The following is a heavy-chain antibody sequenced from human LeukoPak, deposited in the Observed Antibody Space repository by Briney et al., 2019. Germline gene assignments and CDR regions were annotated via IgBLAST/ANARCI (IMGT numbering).Heavy chain of an antibody. J-gene: IGHJ4*02. Sequence: KPSETLSLTCTVSGGSISSGDYYWGWIRQPPGKGLEWIGSIYYSGSTYYNPSLKSRVTISVDTSKNQFSLKLNSVTAADTAVYYCANDILWSAYYTSGPPDYWGQGTLVTVSS. CDR2: IYYSGST. CDR3: ANDILWSAYYTSGPPDY. V-gene: IGHV4-39*01. D-gene: IGHD3-3*01. CDR1: GGSISSGDYY.